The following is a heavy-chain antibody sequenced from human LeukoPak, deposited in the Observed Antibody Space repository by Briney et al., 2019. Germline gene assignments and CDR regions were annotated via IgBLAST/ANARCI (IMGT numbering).Heavy chain of an antibody. CDR3: ARDALGYCSGGSCSHRLYYFDY. CDR1: GYTFTSYY. V-gene: IGHV1-46*01. CDR2: INPSGGST. Sequence: ASVKVSSKASGYTFTSYYMHWVRQAPGQGLEWMGIINPSGGSTSYAQKFQGRVTMTRDMSTSTVYMELSSLRSEDTAVYYCARDALGYCSGGSCSHRLYYFDYWGQGTLVTVSS. J-gene: IGHJ4*02. D-gene: IGHD2-15*01.